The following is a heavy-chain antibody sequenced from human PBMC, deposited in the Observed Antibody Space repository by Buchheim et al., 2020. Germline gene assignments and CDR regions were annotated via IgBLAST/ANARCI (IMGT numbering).Heavy chain of an antibody. CDR1: GLAFDSSS. J-gene: IGHJ4*02. CDR3: ARQRGEHFDY. CDR2: IFDDGTYT. V-gene: IGHV3-30-3*01. Sequence: QAQLVESGGGVVQPGGSLRLSCAVSGLAFDSSSMNWVRQPPGKGLDWVAFIFDDGTYTNYADSVKGRFTISRDNSKNTVYLELNSVRPEDTAVYYCARQRGEHFDYWGQGTL. D-gene: IGHD2-21*01.